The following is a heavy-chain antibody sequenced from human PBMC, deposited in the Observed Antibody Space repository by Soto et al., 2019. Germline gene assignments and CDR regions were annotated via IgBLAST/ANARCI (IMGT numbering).Heavy chain of an antibody. J-gene: IGHJ5*02. CDR3: ASYLIAVAGSAGVWFAP. Sequence: PSQTLSLTCAISGDSVSSNSAAWNWIRQSPSRGLEWLGRTYYRSKWYNDYAVSVKSRITINPDTSKNQFSLQLNSVTPEDTAVYYCASYLIAVAGSAGVWFAPWGQGTLVTVSS. V-gene: IGHV6-1*01. CDR2: TYYRSKWYN. D-gene: IGHD6-19*01. CDR1: GDSVSSNSAA.